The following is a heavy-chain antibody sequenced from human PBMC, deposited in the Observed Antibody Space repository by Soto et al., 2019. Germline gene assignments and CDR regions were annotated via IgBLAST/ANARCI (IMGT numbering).Heavy chain of an antibody. D-gene: IGHD6-6*01. CDR3: ARAIPRIAARLSWFDP. V-gene: IGHV4-59*01. CDR2: IYYGGST. Sequence: SETLSLTCTVSGGSISSYYWSWIRQPPGKGLEWIGYIYYGGSTNYNPSLKSRVTISVDTSKNQFSLKLSSVTAADTAVYYCARAIPRIAARLSWFDPWGQGTLVTVSS. CDR1: GGSISSYY. J-gene: IGHJ5*02.